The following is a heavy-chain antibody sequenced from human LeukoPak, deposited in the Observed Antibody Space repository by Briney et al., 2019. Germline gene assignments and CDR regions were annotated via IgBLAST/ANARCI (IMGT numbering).Heavy chain of an antibody. CDR2: IYHSGST. Sequence: PSQTLSLTCTVSGGSISSGGYYWSWIRQPPGKGLQWIGYIYHSGSTYYNPSLKSRVTISVDRSKNQFSLKLSSVTAADTAVYYCARARSTVVSAPGIYDAFDIWGQGTMVTVSS. CDR3: ARARSTVVSAPGIYDAFDI. V-gene: IGHV4-30-2*01. D-gene: IGHD4-23*01. J-gene: IGHJ3*02. CDR1: GGSISSGGYY.